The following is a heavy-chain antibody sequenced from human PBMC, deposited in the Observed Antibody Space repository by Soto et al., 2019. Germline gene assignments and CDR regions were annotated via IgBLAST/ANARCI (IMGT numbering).Heavy chain of an antibody. V-gene: IGHV3-23*01. CDR1: GFTFSSYG. CDR3: ASTYSSEGWYFDY. D-gene: IGHD6-25*01. CDR2: VSTGAETT. Sequence: EVHLLESGGGLVQPGGSLRLSCAASGFTFSSYGMSWVRQAPGKGLEWVATVSTGAETTDYADSVKGRFTIYRDNSKNALNLQMNSLRVVDTAVYYCASTYSSEGWYFDYWGQGNLVTVSS. J-gene: IGHJ4*02.